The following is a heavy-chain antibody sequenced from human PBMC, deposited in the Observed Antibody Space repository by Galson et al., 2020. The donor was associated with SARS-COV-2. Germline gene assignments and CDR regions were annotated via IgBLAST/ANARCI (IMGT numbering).Heavy chain of an antibody. J-gene: IGHJ3*02. Sequence: GGSLRLSCGASGLTFSFYAMSWVRQAPGKGLEWVSVISGSGDSTYYVDSVKGRFTISRDNSKNTLFLQMNSLRAEDTAVYYCAKNKRDLLDAFDIWGKGTMVTISS. CDR3: AKNKRDLLDAFDI. V-gene: IGHV3-23*01. D-gene: IGHD1-26*01. CDR1: GLTFSFYA. CDR2: ISGSGDST.